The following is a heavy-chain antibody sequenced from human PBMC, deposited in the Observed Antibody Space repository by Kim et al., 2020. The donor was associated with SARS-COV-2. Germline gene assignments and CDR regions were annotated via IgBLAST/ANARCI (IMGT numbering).Heavy chain of an antibody. Sequence: YYVDSVEGRFTMSRNNANNSLYLQMSSLRTEDTAIYYCGALDTAHVPGGIWGQGTLVSVSS. V-gene: IGHV3-7*01. D-gene: IGHD3-10*02. J-gene: IGHJ4*02. CDR3: GALDTAHVPGGI.